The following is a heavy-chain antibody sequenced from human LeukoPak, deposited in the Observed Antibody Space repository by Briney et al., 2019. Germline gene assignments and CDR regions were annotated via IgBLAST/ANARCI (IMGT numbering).Heavy chain of an antibody. D-gene: IGHD2-21*02. CDR3: ASGESDWEKEFDY. J-gene: IGHJ4*02. CDR2: VYGGGST. Sequence: PGGSLRLSCAASGLTVSNKYMSWVRQAPGKGLEWVSVVYGGGSTNYADSVKGRFTISRDKSKNTLYLQMKSLRAEDTAVYYCASGESDWEKEFDYWGQGTLVTVSS. CDR1: GLTVSNKY. V-gene: IGHV3-53*01.